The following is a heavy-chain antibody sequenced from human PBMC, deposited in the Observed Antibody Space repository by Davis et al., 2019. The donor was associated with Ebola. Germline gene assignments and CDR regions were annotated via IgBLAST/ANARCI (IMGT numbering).Heavy chain of an antibody. CDR2: INSDESDR. V-gene: IGHV3-74*01. D-gene: IGHD2-21*01. CDR1: GFTFSSYW. J-gene: IGHJ4*02. Sequence: GESLKISCAASGFTFSSYWMHWVRQAPGKGLVWVSRINSDESDRNYADSVKGRFTISRDNTKNTLYLQMNSLRADDTAVYYCARAPSAASYVVDWGQGTLVTVSS. CDR3: ARAPSAASYVVD.